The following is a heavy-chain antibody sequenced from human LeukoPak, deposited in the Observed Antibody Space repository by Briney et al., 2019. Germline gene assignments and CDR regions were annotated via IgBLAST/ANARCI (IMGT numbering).Heavy chain of an antibody. D-gene: IGHD1-26*01. Sequence: ASVKVSCTASGYTFTSYYLHWVRQAPGQGLEWMGMVNPSGGSTSYAQKFQSRVTMTRDTSTTTVYMELSSLRSDNTAVFYCARRHKHYYQIDYWGQGTLVTVSS. CDR3: ARRHKHYYQIDY. CDR2: VNPSGGST. V-gene: IGHV1-46*01. CDR1: GYTFTSYY. J-gene: IGHJ4*02.